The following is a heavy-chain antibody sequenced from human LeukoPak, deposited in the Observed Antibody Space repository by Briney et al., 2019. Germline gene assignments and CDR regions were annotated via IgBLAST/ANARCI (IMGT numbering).Heavy chain of an antibody. CDR1: GGSFSGYY. CDR2: INHSGST. CDR3: ASTSIAVAGWD. D-gene: IGHD6-19*01. Sequence: PSETLSLTCAVYGGSFSGYYWSWIRQPPGKGLEWIGEINHSGSTNYNPSLKSRVTISVDTSKNQFSLKLSSVTAADTAVYYCASTSIAVAGWDWGQGTLVTVSS. V-gene: IGHV4-34*01. J-gene: IGHJ4*02.